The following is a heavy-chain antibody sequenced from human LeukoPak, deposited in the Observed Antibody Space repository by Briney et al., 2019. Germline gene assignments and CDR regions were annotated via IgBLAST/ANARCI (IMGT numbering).Heavy chain of an antibody. CDR2: ISSSSSYI. D-gene: IGHD3-22*01. J-gene: IGHJ4*02. CDR3: AREDNYYDSSGYHTGFDY. V-gene: IGHV3-21*01. Sequence: GALRLSCAASGFTFSSYSMNWVRQAPGKGLEWVSSISSSSSYIYHADSVKGRFTISRDNAKNSLYLQMNSLRAEDTAVYYCAREDNYYDSSGYHTGFDYWGQGTLVTVSS. CDR1: GFTFSSYS.